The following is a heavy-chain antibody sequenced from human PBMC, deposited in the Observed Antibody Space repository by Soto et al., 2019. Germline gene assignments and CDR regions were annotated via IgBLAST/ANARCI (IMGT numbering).Heavy chain of an antibody. Sequence: EVQLLESGGGLVQPGGSLRLSCAASGFTFTSYAMSWVRQAPGQGLEWVSAVSGGGGTTYYAGSVKGRFTISRDNSKNTLFLQMHSLRAEDTAVYYCARFFVETGESSGWPWSFHYWGQGTLVTVSS. V-gene: IGHV3-23*01. D-gene: IGHD6-25*01. CDR2: VSGGGGTT. J-gene: IGHJ4*02. CDR1: GFTFTSYA. CDR3: ARFFVETGESSGWPWSFHY.